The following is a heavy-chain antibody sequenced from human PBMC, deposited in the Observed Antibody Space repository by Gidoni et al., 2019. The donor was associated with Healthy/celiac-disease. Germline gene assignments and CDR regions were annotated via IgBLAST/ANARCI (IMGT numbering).Heavy chain of an antibody. V-gene: IGHV2-26*01. CDR2: IFSNDEK. D-gene: IGHD3-3*01. Sequence: QVTLKESGPVLVKPTETLTLTCTVSGFSLSNARLGVSWIRQPPGKAMEWLAHIFSNDEKSYSTSLKSRLTISKDTSKSQVVLTMTNMDPVDTATYYCARITKIYDFWSGYNNWFDPWGQGTLVTVSS. J-gene: IGHJ5*02. CDR1: GFSLSNARLG. CDR3: ARITKIYDFWSGYNNWFDP.